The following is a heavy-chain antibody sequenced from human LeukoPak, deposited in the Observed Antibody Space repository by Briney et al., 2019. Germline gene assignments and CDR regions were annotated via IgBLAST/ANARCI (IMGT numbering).Heavy chain of an antibody. D-gene: IGHD1-7*01. CDR3: ARDIGRTGTEWWFDP. J-gene: IGHJ5*02. CDR1: GGSISSGGYY. V-gene: IGHV4-30-2*01. Sequence: SETLSLTCTVSGGSISSGGYYWSWIRQPPGKGLEWIGYIYHSGSTYYNPSLKSRVTISVDRSKNQFSLKLSSVTAADTAVYYCARDIGRTGTEWWFDPWGQGTLVTVSS. CDR2: IYHSGST.